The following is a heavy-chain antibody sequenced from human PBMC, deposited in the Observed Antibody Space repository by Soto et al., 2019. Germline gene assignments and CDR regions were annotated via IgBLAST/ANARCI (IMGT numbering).Heavy chain of an antibody. D-gene: IGHD5-12*01. CDR3: AREGRGYDAGRDV. CDR1: GFTFSSYS. Sequence: PGGSLRLSCAASGFTFSSYSMNWVRQAPGKGLEWVSSISSSSSYIYYADSVKGRFTISRDNAKNSLYLQMNSLRAEDTAVYYCAREGRGYDAGRDVWGQGTTVTVSS. CDR2: ISSSSSYI. V-gene: IGHV3-21*01. J-gene: IGHJ6*02.